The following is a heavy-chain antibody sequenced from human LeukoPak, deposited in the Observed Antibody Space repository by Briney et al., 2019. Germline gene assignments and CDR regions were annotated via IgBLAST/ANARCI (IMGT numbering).Heavy chain of an antibody. Sequence: GGSPRLSCAASGFTFSDYYMSWIRQAPGKGLEWVSYISSSGSTIYYADSVKGRFTISRDNSKNTLYLQMNSLRAEDTAVYYCAKDRGPGWHYFDYWGQGTLVTVSS. V-gene: IGHV3-11*01. CDR1: GFTFSDYY. J-gene: IGHJ4*02. D-gene: IGHD6-19*01. CDR3: AKDRGPGWHYFDY. CDR2: ISSSGSTI.